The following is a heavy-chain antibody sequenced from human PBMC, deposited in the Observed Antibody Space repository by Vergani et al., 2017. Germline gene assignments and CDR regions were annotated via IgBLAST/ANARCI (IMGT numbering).Heavy chain of an antibody. V-gene: IGHV3-15*07. CDR2: IKSTFDRGTT. D-gene: IGHD2-21*01. CDR3: ATDPGNCGGGSCYWLGDRHYYGMDV. J-gene: IGHJ6*02. CDR1: GFSFRNAW. Sequence: EVQLVESGGGIVKPGGSLRLSCVASGFSFRNAWMNWVRRTPGKGLEWVGRIKSTFDRGTTDYAAAVKGRFTISRDDSKNTLFLQMNGLKTEDIGVYYCATDPGNCGGGSCYWLGDRHYYGMDVWGQGTTVTVSS.